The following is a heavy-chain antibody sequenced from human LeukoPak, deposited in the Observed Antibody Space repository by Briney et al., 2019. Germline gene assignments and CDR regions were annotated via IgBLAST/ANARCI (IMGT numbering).Heavy chain of an antibody. Sequence: GGSLRLSCAASGFTFSSYGMHWVRQAPGKGLEWVAFIRYDGSNKYYADSVKGRFTISRDNSKNTLYLQMNSLRAEDTAVYYCAKLTIGIVGAASDFDYWGQGTLVTVSS. J-gene: IGHJ4*02. CDR3: AKLTIGIVGAASDFDY. D-gene: IGHD1-26*01. CDR1: GFTFSSYG. CDR2: IRYDGSNK. V-gene: IGHV3-30*02.